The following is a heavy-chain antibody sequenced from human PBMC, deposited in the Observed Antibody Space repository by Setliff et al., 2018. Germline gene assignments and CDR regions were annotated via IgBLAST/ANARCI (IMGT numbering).Heavy chain of an antibody. Sequence: PSETLSLTCTVSGGSISSGSYYWSWIRQPAGKGLEWIGHIYTSGSTNYNPSLKSRVTISVDTSKNQFSLKLSSVTAADTAAYYCAGGDYNFWSGYYSSYYFDYWGQGTLVTVSS. CDR3: AGGDYNFWSGYYSSYYFDY. CDR1: GGSISSGSYY. D-gene: IGHD3-3*01. V-gene: IGHV4-61*09. CDR2: IYTSGST. J-gene: IGHJ4*02.